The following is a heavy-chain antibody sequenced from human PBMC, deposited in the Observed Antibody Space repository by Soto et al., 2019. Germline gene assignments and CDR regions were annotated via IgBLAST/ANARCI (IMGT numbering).Heavy chain of an antibody. CDR3: ARLRIAAAASDFDY. Sequence: LSLTCAVSGGSISSGGYSWSWIRQPPGKGLEWIGYIYHSGSTYYNPSLKSRVTISVDRSKNQFSLKLSSVTAADTAVYYCARLRIAAAASDFDYWGQGTLVTVSS. D-gene: IGHD6-13*01. CDR1: GGSISSGGYS. CDR2: IYHSGST. J-gene: IGHJ4*02. V-gene: IGHV4-30-2*01.